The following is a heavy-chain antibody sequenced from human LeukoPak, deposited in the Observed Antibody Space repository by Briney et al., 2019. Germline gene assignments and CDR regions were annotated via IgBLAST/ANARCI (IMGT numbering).Heavy chain of an antibody. CDR1: GVSISTSRYY. D-gene: IGHD3-10*01. V-gene: IGHV4-61*05. CDR2: IYYSGST. J-gene: IGHJ5*02. Sequence: SETLSLTCTVSGVSISTSRYYWGWIRQPPGKGLEWIGYIYYSGSTNYNPSLKSRVTISVDTSKNQFSLKLSSVTAADTAVYYCARIGIGSGSSRPGWFDPWGQGTLVTVSS. CDR3: ARIGIGSGSSRPGWFDP.